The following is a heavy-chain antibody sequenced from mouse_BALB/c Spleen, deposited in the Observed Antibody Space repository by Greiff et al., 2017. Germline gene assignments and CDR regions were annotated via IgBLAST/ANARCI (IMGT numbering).Heavy chain of an antibody. Sequence: EVTLVESGGGLVKPGGSLKLSCAASGFPFSDYYLYWVRQTPEKRLEWVATISDGGSYTYYPDSVKGRFTISRDNAKNNLYLQMSSLKSEDTAMYYCARGGPGYYAMDYWGEGTSVTGSS. CDR2: ISDGGSYT. J-gene: IGHJ4*01. CDR3: ARGGPGYYAMDY. V-gene: IGHV5-4*02. CDR1: GFPFSDYY.